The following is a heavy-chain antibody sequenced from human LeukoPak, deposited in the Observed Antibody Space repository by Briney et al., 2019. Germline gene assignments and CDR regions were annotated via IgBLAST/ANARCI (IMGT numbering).Heavy chain of an antibody. CDR1: GYSISRGYY. CDR2: IYHSGST. D-gene: IGHD6-19*01. J-gene: IGHJ4*02. Sequence: ETLSLTCTVSGYSISRGYYWGWLRQPPGKGLEWIGSIYHSGSTYYNPSLKSRVTISVDTSKNQFSLKLSSVTAADTAVYYCARDISSGWFISIDSWGQGTLVTVSS. V-gene: IGHV4-38-2*02. CDR3: ARDISSGWFISIDS.